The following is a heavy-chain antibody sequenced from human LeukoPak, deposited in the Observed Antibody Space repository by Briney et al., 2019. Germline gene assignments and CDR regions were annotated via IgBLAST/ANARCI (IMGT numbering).Heavy chain of an antibody. V-gene: IGHV3-11*01. Sequence: PGGSLRLSCAASGFTFSDYYMSWIRQAPGKGLEWVSYISNSGSTIYYADSVKGRFTISRDNAKNSLYLQMNSLRAEDTALYYCAKAPGSYYSDWYFDLWGCGTLVTVSS. D-gene: IGHD1-26*01. J-gene: IGHJ2*01. CDR1: GFTFSDYY. CDR3: AKAPGSYYSDWYFDL. CDR2: ISNSGSTI.